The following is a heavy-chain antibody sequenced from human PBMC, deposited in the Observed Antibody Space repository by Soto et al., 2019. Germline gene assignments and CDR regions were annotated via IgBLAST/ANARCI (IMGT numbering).Heavy chain of an antibody. J-gene: IGHJ3*02. D-gene: IGHD3-9*01. V-gene: IGHV3-66*01. CDR2: IYSGGST. Sequence: GGSLRLSCAASGFTVSSNYMSWVRQAPGKGLEWVSVIYSGGSTYYADSVKGRFTISRDNSKNTLYLQMNSLRAEDTAVYYCARGYDILTGRRGNAFDIWGQGTMVTVSS. CDR1: GFTVSSNY. CDR3: ARGYDILTGRRGNAFDI.